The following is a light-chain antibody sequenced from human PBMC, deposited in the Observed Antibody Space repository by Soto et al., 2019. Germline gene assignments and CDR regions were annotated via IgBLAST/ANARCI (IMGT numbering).Light chain of an antibody. CDR2: EGS. V-gene: IGLV2-23*01. Sequence: QSVLTQPASVSGSPGQSITISCTGTSSDVGSYNLVSWYQQHPGTAPKLMLSEGSKRPSGVSNRFSGSKSGNTASLTISGLQAEDEADYYCCSYAGTTSHVVFGGGTQLTVL. CDR3: CSYAGTTSHVV. CDR1: SSDVGSYNL. J-gene: IGLJ7*01.